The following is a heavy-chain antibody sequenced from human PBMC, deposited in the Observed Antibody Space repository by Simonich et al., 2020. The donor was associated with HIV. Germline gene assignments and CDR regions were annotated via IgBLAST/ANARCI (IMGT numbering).Heavy chain of an antibody. CDR1: GFPFDDYA. J-gene: IGHJ4*02. V-gene: IGHV3-9*03. Sequence: EVQLVESGGGLVQPGRSLRLSCAASGFPFDDYAMHWVRQARGKGREWVSGISWNSGSIGYADSVKGRFTISRDNAKNSLYLQMNSLRAEDMALYYCAKDRYSSSSGSFDYWGQGTLVTVSS. CDR2: ISWNSGSI. CDR3: AKDRYSSSSGSFDY. D-gene: IGHD6-6*01.